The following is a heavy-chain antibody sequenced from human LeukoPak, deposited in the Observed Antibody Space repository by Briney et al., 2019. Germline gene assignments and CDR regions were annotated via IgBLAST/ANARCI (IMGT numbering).Heavy chain of an antibody. CDR2: IYYSGST. CDR3: ARGSNYAYYFDY. Sequence: PSETLSLTCTVSGGSISSSSYYWGWIRQPPGKGLEWIGSIYYSGSTYYNPSLKSRVTISVDTSKNQFSLKLSSVTAADTAVYYCARGSNYAYYFDYWGQGTLVTVSS. CDR1: GGSISSSSYY. D-gene: IGHD4-11*01. J-gene: IGHJ4*02. V-gene: IGHV4-39*01.